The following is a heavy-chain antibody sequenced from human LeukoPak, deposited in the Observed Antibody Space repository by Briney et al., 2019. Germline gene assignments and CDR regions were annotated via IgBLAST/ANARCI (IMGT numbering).Heavy chain of an antibody. J-gene: IGHJ4*02. V-gene: IGHV4-59*01. D-gene: IGHD3-22*01. CDR2: IYYSGST. Sequence: SETLSLTCTVSGGSISSYYWSWIRQPPGKGLEWIGYIYYSGSTNYNPSLKSRVTISVDTSKNQFSLKLSSVTAADTAVYYCAGNYYDSRNLFDYWGQGTLDTVSS. CDR3: AGNYYDSRNLFDY. CDR1: GGSISSYY.